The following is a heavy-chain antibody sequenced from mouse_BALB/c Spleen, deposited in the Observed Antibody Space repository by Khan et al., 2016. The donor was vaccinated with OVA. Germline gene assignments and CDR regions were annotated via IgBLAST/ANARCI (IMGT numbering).Heavy chain of an antibody. CDR2: INPSTGYT. V-gene: IGHV1-7*01. CDR1: GYTFINYW. Sequence: QVQLKQSGAELAKPGASVKMSCKASGYTFINYWILWVKQRPGQGLEWIGYINPSTGYTDYTQNFKDKATLTADKSSSTAYMQLSSLTSEDSAVYYCARRGLRWDFDYWGQGTTLTVSS. D-gene: IGHD1-1*01. J-gene: IGHJ2*01. CDR3: ARRGLRWDFDY.